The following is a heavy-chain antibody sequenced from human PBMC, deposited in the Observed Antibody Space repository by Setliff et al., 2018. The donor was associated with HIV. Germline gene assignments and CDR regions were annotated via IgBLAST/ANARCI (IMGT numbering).Heavy chain of an antibody. Sequence: GGSLRLSCAASGFTFSWYGMDWVRQAPGKGLEWVAVISFDGSDKYYADSVKGRFTISRDNAKNSLYLQMNSLRAEDTAVYYCARSRAAGFDYWGQGTLVTVSS. CDR3: ARSRAAGFDY. D-gene: IGHD6-13*01. CDR2: ISFDGSDK. CDR1: GFTFSWYG. J-gene: IGHJ4*02. V-gene: IGHV3-30*03.